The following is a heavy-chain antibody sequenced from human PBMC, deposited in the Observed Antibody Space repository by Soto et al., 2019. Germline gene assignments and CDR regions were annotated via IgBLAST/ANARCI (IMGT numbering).Heavy chain of an antibody. CDR1: NYMFGSYG. V-gene: IGHV1-18*04. CDR3: ARDGGYGAGSYLDY. Sequence: QVPLVQSGAEVKRPGASVKVSCKASNYMFGSYGITWVRQAPGQGPEWMGWISAFNGNTKYPQNLQGRVTMTTDTSTATAYMEVRALRSDDSAMYFCARDGGYGAGSYLDYWGQGTLVTVSS. J-gene: IGHJ4*02. CDR2: ISAFNGNT. D-gene: IGHD3-10*01.